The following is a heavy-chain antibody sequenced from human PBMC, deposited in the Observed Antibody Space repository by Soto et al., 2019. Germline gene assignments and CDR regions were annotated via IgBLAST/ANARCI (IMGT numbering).Heavy chain of an antibody. CDR2: IFDTGKN. D-gene: IGHD5-12*01. Sequence: QVQLQESGSGLVKPSQTLSLTCSVSGASISTGGCSWSWVRLPPGRALEWIGYIFDTGKNYFSASFKSRVTMSVVMAQNQFSLRWESVTAAYTAIYFWACIDGYNRYFDIWGRGTLVTVSS. CDR3: ACIDGYNRYFDI. J-gene: IGHJ2*01. CDR1: GASISTGGCS. V-gene: IGHV4-30-2*01.